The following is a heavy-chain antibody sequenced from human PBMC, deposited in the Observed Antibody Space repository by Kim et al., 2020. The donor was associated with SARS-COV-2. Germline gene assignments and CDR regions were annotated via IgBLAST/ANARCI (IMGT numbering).Heavy chain of an antibody. D-gene: IGHD3-10*01. V-gene: IGHV1-46*01. CDR3: ARERVRGVIIGGHFDY. J-gene: IGHJ4*02. Sequence: KFQGRVTMTRDTSTSTVYMELSSLRSEDTAVYYCARERVRGVIIGGHFDYWGQGTLVTVSS.